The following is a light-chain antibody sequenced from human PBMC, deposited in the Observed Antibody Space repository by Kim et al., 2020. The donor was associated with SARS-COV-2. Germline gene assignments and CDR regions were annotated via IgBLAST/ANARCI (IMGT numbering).Light chain of an antibody. CDR1: QSVNIN. V-gene: IGKV3-15*01. CDR3: QQYNDFPLT. Sequence: GSPGERSPLPCRASQSVNINLAWYQHKPGQAPRLLLYGASTRATGIPARFSGSGSGTEFTLTISSLQSEDFVVYYCQQYNDFPLTFGGGTKVDIK. CDR2: GAS. J-gene: IGKJ4*01.